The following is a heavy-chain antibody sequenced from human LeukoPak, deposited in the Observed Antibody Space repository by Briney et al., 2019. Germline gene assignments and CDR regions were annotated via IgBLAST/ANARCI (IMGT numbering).Heavy chain of an antibody. V-gene: IGHV3-7*03. CDR1: GFTFSSYW. CDR2: IKQDGSEK. J-gene: IGHJ4*02. Sequence: GGSLRLSCAASGFTFSSYWMSWVRQAPGKGLEWVAKIKQDGSEKYYVDSVKGRFTISRDNAKNSLYLQMNTLRTEDTAAYYCGRDFDGYYYSAYYVDYWGQGTLVTVSS. CDR3: GRDFDGYYYSAYYVDY. D-gene: IGHD5-24*01.